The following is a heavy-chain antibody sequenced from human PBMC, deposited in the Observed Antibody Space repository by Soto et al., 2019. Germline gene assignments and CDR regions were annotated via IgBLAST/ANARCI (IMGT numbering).Heavy chain of an antibody. CDR2: ISPYSGYT. V-gene: IGHV1-18*04. D-gene: IGHD2-2*01. Sequence: ASVKVSCKASAYTFTSYFMHWVRQAPGQGLEWVGWISPYSGYTHSAQKFHGRLTLTTDTAASTAYMELRILRSADTALYYCAREASVLIPAAQPSRFDSWGQGTLVTVSS. J-gene: IGHJ4*02. CDR3: AREASVLIPAAQPSRFDS. CDR1: AYTFTSYF.